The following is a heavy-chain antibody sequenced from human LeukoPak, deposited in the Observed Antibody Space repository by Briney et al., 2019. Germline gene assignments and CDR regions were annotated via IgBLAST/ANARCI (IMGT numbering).Heavy chain of an antibody. CDR2: ISGSGGST. CDR1: GFTFSSYA. V-gene: IGHV3-23*01. D-gene: IGHD2-2*01. J-gene: IGHJ4*02. Sequence: GRSLRLSCAASGFTFSSYAMSWVRHAPGKGLEWGSAISGSGGSTYYADSVKGRFTISRDNSKNTLYLQMNSLRAEDTAVYYCAKDPLIVVVPGNHFDYWGQGTLVTVSS. CDR3: AKDPLIVVVPGNHFDY.